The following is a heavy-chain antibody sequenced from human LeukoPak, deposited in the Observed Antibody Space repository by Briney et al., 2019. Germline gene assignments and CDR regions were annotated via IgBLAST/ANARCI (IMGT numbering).Heavy chain of an antibody. V-gene: IGHV3-23*01. CDR3: AKLGSDGSKGVYYYGMDV. J-gene: IGHJ6*02. CDR1: GFTFSSYA. Sequence: GGSLRLSCAASGFTFSSYAMRWVRQAPGKGLEWVSAICGCGGSTYYADSVQGRFTLSRDNSQSPLYLQMNSLSAEDTAVYHGAKLGSDGSKGVYYYGMDVGGQGTTVTLSS. CDR2: ICGCGGST. D-gene: IGHD6-19*01.